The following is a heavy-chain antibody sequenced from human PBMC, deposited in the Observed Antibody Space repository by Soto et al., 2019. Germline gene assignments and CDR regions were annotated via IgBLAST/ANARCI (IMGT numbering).Heavy chain of an antibody. D-gene: IGHD4-17*01. CDR3: ARATYGDLHY. CDR2: VYSTGTT. CDR1: GCPITYGDYY. Sequence: QVQLQESGPGLRKSSQTLSLTCIVSGCPITYGDYYWTWIRQPPGKGLEVIGYVYSTGTTYYEPSLQSRVTMSQDASQNQFSMTLSSLTAAETAVYYCARATYGDLHYCGQGTLVTVSS. V-gene: IGHV4-30-4*01. J-gene: IGHJ4*02.